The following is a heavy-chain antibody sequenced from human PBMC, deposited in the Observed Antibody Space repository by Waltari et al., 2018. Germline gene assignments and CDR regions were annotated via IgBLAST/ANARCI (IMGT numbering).Heavy chain of an antibody. D-gene: IGHD2-8*01. CDR3: ARNRGYCTNGVCYTGCFDY. CDR2: IIPIFGTA. V-gene: IGHV1-69*14. Sequence: QVRLVQSGAEVKKPGSSVKVSCKASGGTFSSYAISWVRQAPGQGLEWMGGIIPIFGTANYAQKFQGRVTITADKSTSTAYMELSSLRSEDTAVYYCARNRGYCTNGVCYTGCFDYWGQGTLVTVSS. J-gene: IGHJ4*02. CDR1: GGTFSSYA.